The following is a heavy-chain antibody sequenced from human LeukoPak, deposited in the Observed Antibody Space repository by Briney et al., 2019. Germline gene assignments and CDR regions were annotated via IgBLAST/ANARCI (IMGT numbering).Heavy chain of an antibody. Sequence: GGSLRLSCAASGFTFSSYSMNWVRQAPGKGLEWVSYISSSSSTIYYADSVKGRFTISRDNAKNSLYLQMNSLRAEDTAVYYCARPRFSSSWTLYFDYWGQGTLVTVSS. V-gene: IGHV3-48*01. CDR3: ARPRFSSSWTLYFDY. CDR2: ISSSSSTI. J-gene: IGHJ4*02. CDR1: GFTFSSYS. D-gene: IGHD6-13*01.